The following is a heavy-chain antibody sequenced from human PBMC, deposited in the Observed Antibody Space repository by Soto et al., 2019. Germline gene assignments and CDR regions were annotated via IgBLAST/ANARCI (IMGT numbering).Heavy chain of an antibody. CDR3: ARDVVVVTAIVYYYGMDV. Sequence: PSVKVSCKVSGYTFTNYYIHWVRQAPGQGLEWMGIINPSGGSTSYAQKFQGRVTMARDTSTSTVYMELSSLRSEDTAVYYCARDVVVVTAIVYYYGMDVWGQGTTVTVS. V-gene: IGHV1-46*01. CDR2: INPSGGST. D-gene: IGHD2-21*02. CDR1: GYTFTNYY. J-gene: IGHJ6*02.